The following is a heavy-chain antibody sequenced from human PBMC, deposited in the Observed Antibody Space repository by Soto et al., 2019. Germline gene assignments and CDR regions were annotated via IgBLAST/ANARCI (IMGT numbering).Heavy chain of an antibody. J-gene: IGHJ6*02. CDR2: IKQDGSEK. CDR3: ARGYDFWSGYYYPYGMDV. V-gene: IGHV3-7*01. D-gene: IGHD3-3*01. CDR1: GFTFSSYW. Sequence: GGSLRLSCAASGFTFSSYWMSWVRQAPGKGLEWVANIKQDGSEKYYVDSVKGRFTISRDNAKNSLYLQMNSLRAEDTAVYYCARGYDFWSGYYYPYGMDVWGQGTTVTVSS.